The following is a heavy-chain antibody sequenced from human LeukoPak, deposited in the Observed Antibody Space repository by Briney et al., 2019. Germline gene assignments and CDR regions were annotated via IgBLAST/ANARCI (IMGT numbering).Heavy chain of an antibody. CDR3: ARESSSSWCRELDY. D-gene: IGHD6-13*01. CDR2: IYYSGST. Sequence: SETLSLTCTVSGGSISSGDYYWSWIRQPPGKGLEWIGYIYYSGSTYYNPSLKSRVTISVDTSKNQFSLKLSSVTAADTAVYYCARESSSSWCRELDYLGQGTLVTVSS. CDR1: GGSISSGDYY. V-gene: IGHV4-30-4*01. J-gene: IGHJ4*02.